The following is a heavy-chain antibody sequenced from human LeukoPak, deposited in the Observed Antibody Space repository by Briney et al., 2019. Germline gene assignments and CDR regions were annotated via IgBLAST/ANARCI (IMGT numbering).Heavy chain of an antibody. D-gene: IGHD3-22*01. CDR1: GGSISSYY. CDR3: AIHYYETGYFDY. J-gene: IGHJ4*02. Sequence: SETLSLTCTASGGSISSYYWSWIRQPPGKGLEWIGYVYYSGSTNYNPSLKSRVTISVDTSKNQFSLRLSSVTAADTAVYYCAIHYYETGYFDYWGQGTLVTVSS. CDR2: VYYSGST. V-gene: IGHV4-59*01.